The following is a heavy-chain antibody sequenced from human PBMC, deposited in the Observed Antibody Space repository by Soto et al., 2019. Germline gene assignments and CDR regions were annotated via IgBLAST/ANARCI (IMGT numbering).Heavy chain of an antibody. V-gene: IGHV3-48*01. CDR1: GFTFSSYS. J-gene: IGHJ4*02. Sequence: EVQLVESGGGLVQPGGSLRLSCAASGFTFSSYSMNWVRQAPGKGLEWVSYISSSSSTIYYADSVKGRFTISRDNAKNSLYLQMNSLRAEDTAVYYGARDAYGDYQYYFDYWGQGTLVTVSS. D-gene: IGHD4-17*01. CDR2: ISSSSSTI. CDR3: ARDAYGDYQYYFDY.